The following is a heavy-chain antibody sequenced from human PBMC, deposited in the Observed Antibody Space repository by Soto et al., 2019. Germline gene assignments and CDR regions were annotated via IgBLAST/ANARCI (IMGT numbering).Heavy chain of an antibody. D-gene: IGHD2-2*01. V-gene: IGHV1-2*04. CDR3: ARASYCSSTSCQRDYYGMDV. Sequence: GASVKVSCKASRYTFTGYYMHWVRQAPGQGHEWMGWINPNSGGTNYAQKFQGWVTMTRDTSISTAYMELSRLRSDDTAVYYCARASYCSSTSCQRDYYGMDVWGQGTTVTGSS. CDR1: RYTFTGYY. J-gene: IGHJ6*02. CDR2: INPNSGGT.